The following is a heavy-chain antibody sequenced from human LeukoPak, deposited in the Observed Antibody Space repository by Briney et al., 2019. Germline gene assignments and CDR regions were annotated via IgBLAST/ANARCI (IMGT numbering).Heavy chain of an antibody. CDR3: ARDYDSSDYGTYYFDY. V-gene: IGHV1-46*01. D-gene: IGHD3-22*01. CDR2: INPSGGST. Sequence: GASVKVSCKASGYTFTSYYMHWVRQAPGQGLEWMGIINPSGGSTSYAQKFQGRVTMTRDTSTSTVYMELSSLRSEDTAVYYCARDYDSSDYGTYYFDYWGQGTLVTVSS. J-gene: IGHJ4*02. CDR1: GYTFTSYY.